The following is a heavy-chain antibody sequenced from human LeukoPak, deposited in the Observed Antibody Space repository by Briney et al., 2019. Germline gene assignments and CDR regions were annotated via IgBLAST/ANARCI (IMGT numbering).Heavy chain of an antibody. Sequence: SETLSLTCTVSGYSISSGYYWGWIRQPPGKGLEWIDSIYHSGRTFYNPSLKSRVTISVDTSKNQFSLKLSSVTAADTAVYYCAGMDTAMVTIDYWGQGTLVTVSS. V-gene: IGHV4-38-2*02. D-gene: IGHD5-18*01. CDR3: AGMDTAMVTIDY. CDR2: IYHSGRT. J-gene: IGHJ4*02. CDR1: GYSISSGYY.